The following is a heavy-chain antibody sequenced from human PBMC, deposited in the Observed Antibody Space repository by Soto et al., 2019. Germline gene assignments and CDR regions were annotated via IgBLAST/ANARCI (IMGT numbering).Heavy chain of an antibody. CDR2: IYQTGTI. Sequence: SETLSLTCAVSADSIKNNWWSWVRPPPGTGLEWIGEIYQTGTINYNPSLGSGVTISVDKSKNQLSLRVDSVTAADTAVYYCVRGNENYDFWNKWSLDPWGQGTLVTVSS. CDR3: VRGNENYDFWNKWSLDP. J-gene: IGHJ5*02. V-gene: IGHV4-4*02. CDR1: ADSIKNNW. D-gene: IGHD3-3*01.